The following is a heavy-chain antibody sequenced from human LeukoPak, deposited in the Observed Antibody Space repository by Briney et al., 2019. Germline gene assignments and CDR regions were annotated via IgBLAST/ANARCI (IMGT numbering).Heavy chain of an antibody. D-gene: IGHD4-17*01. CDR1: GGSFSGYY. CDR2: INHSGST. J-gene: IGHJ4*02. Sequence: PSETLSLTCAVYGGSFSGYYWSWIRQPPGKGLEWIGEINHSGSTNYNPSLKSRVTISVDTSKNQFSLKLSSVTAADTAVYYCARGVGGDYDYWGQGTLVTVSS. CDR3: ARGVGGDYDY. V-gene: IGHV4-34*01.